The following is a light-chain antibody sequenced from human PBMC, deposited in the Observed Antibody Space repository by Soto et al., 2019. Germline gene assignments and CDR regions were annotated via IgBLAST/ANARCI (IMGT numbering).Light chain of an antibody. J-gene: IGLJ1*01. CDR1: SSDVGGYNY. Sequence: QSVLTQPPSASESPGQSVTISCTGTSSDVGGYNYVSWYQQHPGKAPKLMIYEVFKRPSGVPDRFSGSKSGNTASLTVSGLQAEDEADYYCSSYTDRNNLVFGTGTKVTVL. CDR3: SSYTDRNNLV. V-gene: IGLV2-8*01. CDR2: EVF.